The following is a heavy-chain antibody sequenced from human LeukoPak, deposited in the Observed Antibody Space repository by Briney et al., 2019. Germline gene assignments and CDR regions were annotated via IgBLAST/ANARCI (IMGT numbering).Heavy chain of an antibody. CDR1: GGSFSGYY. V-gene: IGHV4-34*01. J-gene: IGHJ4*02. Sequence: TPSETLSLTCAVYGGSFSGYYWSWIRQPPGKGLEWIGEINHSGSTNYNPTLKSRVTISVDTSKNQFSLKLCSVTAVDTAVYYCARFYILLHSSGYYGLDCWGQGTVVTVSS. CDR3: ARFYILLHSSGYYGLDC. D-gene: IGHD3-22*01. CDR2: INHSGST.